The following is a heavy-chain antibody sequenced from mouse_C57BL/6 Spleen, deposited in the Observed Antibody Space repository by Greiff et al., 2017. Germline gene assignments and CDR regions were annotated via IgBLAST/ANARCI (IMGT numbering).Heavy chain of an antibody. D-gene: IGHD2-5*01. J-gene: IGHJ2*01. V-gene: IGHV1-80*01. CDR1: GYAFSSYW. CDR3: ARDSNYVGDFDY. CDR2: IYPGDGDT. Sequence: QVQLQQSGAELVKPGASVKISCKASGYAFSSYWMNWVKQRPGTGLEWIGQIYPGDGDTNYNGKFKGKATLTADKSSSTAYMQLSSLTSEDSAVYFCARDSNYVGDFDYWGQGTTLTVSS.